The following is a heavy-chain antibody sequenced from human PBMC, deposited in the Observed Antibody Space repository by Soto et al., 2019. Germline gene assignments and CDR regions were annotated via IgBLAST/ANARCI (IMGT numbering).Heavy chain of an antibody. D-gene: IGHD6-19*01. V-gene: IGHV1-3*01. CDR2: INAGNGNT. CDR3: ARDMDSRGWYSDWFDT. Sequence: ASVKVSCKASGYTFTSYAMHWVRQAPGQRLEWMGWINAGNGNTKYSQKFQGRVTITRDTSASTAYMELSSLRSEDTAVYYCARDMDSRGWYSDWFDTWGQGTLVTVSS. CDR1: GYTFTSYA. J-gene: IGHJ5*02.